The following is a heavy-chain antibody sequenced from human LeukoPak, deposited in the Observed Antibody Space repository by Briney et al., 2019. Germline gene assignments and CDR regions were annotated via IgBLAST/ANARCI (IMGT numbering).Heavy chain of an antibody. CDR1: GDSISSYY. CDR3: ARLTSGYYPYYFDH. J-gene: IGHJ4*02. V-gene: IGHV4-59*01. CDR2: VYYSGST. D-gene: IGHD3-22*01. Sequence: SETLSLTCTVSGDSISSYYWSWVRQPPGKGLEWMGYVYYSGSTDYNPSLKSRVTILVDTSKNQFSLKLSSATAADTAVYYCARLTSGYYPYYFDHWGQGTLVSVSS.